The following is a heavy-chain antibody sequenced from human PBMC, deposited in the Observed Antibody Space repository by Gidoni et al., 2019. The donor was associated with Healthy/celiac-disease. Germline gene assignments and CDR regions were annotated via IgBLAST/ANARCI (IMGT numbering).Heavy chain of an antibody. J-gene: IGHJ6*03. D-gene: IGHD1-1*01. CDR2: ISGSGGST. CDR1: GFTFSSYA. V-gene: IGHV3-23*01. CDR3: AKDTATGPNDYYYYYMDV. Sequence: EVQLLESGGGLVQPGGSLRLSCAASGFTFSSYAMSWVRQAPGKGLEWVSAISGSGGSTYYADSVKGRFTISRDNSKNTLYLQMNSLRAEDTAVYYCAKDTATGPNDYYYYYMDVWGKGTTVTVSS.